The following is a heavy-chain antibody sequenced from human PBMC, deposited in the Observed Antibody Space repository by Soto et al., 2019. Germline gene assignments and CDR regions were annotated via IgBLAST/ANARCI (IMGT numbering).Heavy chain of an antibody. J-gene: IGHJ3*02. CDR3: ARGGRIVGATRGAFDI. V-gene: IGHV4-4*02. CDR2: IYHSGST. CDR1: GGSISSSNW. D-gene: IGHD1-26*01. Sequence: PSESLSLTCAASGGSISSSNWWSWVRQPPGKGLEWIGEIYHSGSTNYNPSLKSRVTISVDKSKNQFSLKLSSVTAADTAVYYCARGGRIVGATRGAFDIWGQGTMVTVSS.